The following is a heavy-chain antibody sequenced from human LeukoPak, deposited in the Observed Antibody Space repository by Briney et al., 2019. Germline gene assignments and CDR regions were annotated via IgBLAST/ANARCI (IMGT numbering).Heavy chain of an antibody. CDR2: MNPNSGNT. V-gene: IGHV1-8*01. D-gene: IGHD2-2*01. CDR3: ARGPYCSSTSCYADYYYYYYMDV. Sequence: ASVKVSCKASGYTFTSYDINWVRQATGQGLEWLGWMNPNSGNTGYAQNFQGRVTMTRNTSISTAYMELSSLRSEDTAVYYCARGPYCSSTSCYADYYYYYYMDVWGKGTTVTISS. J-gene: IGHJ6*03. CDR1: GYTFTSYD.